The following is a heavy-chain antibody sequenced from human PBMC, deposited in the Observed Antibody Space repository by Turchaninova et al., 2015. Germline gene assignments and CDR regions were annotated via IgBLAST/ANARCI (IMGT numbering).Heavy chain of an antibody. CDR1: GGSINSGSYY. CDR3: YSSSSFEAFHI. Sequence: QLQLLESGPGLVKPSETLSLTCAVFGGSINSGSYYWGWVRQPPGKGLEWIGSIYYSGSTHYSPSLKSRVTISADTSKNQFSLKLSSVTAAYTAVYYCYSSSSFEAFHIWGQGTMVTVSS. D-gene: IGHD6-6*01. J-gene: IGHJ3*02. V-gene: IGHV4-39*01. CDR2: IYYSGST.